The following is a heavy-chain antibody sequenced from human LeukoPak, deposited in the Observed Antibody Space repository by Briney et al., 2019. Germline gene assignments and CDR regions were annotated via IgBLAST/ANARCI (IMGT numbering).Heavy chain of an antibody. CDR1: GFTFSSYA. CDR3: AKGVERGYSGYYYYYGMDV. CDR2: ISGSGGST. D-gene: IGHD5-12*01. J-gene: IGHJ6*02. V-gene: IGHV3-23*01. Sequence: PGGSLRLSCAASGFTFSSYAMSWVRQAPGKGLEWVSAISGSGGSTYYADSVKGRFTISRDNSKNTLYLQMNSLRAEDTAVYYCAKGVERGYSGYYYYYGMDVWGQGTTVTVSS.